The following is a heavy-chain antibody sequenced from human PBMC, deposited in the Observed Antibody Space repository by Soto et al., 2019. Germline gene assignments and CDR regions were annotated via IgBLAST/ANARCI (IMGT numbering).Heavy chain of an antibody. J-gene: IGHJ3*02. CDR2: IYYSGST. CDR3: ARDRGCTNGVCFDAFDI. CDR1: GGSMSSGGYY. V-gene: IGHV4-31*03. Sequence: SETLSLTCTVSGGSMSSGGYYWSWIRQHPGKGLEWIGYIYYSGSTYYNPSLKSRVTISVDTSKNQFSLKLSSVTAADTAVYYCARDRGCTNGVCFDAFDIWGQGTMVTVSS. D-gene: IGHD2-8*01.